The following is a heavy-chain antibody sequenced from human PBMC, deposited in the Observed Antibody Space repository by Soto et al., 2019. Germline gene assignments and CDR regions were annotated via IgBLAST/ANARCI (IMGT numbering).Heavy chain of an antibody. Sequence: QVQLQQWGAGLLKPSETLSLTCAVYGGSFSGYYWTWIRQPPGKELEWIGNINHRGSTNYNPSLESRVTISVDRSNHQFSLRLSSVTAADTAVYYCARDGFCSSGNCRIGNWFDPWGQGTLVTVSS. J-gene: IGHJ5*02. V-gene: IGHV4-34*02. CDR1: GGSFSGYY. CDR3: ARDGFCSSGNCRIGNWFDP. CDR2: INHRGST. D-gene: IGHD2-2*03.